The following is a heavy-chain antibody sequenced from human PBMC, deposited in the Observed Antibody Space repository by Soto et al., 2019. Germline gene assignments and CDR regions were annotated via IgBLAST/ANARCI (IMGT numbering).Heavy chain of an antibody. J-gene: IGHJ3*02. D-gene: IGHD3-3*02. CDR1: GFSLSGDGVG. CDR3: AHAFGGTSWPNDAFDI. CDR2: IYWDDDQ. V-gene: IGHV2-5*02. Sequence: QITLKESGPTLVKPTQSLTLTCTVSGFSLSGDGVGVGWIRQPPGKALEWLALIYWDDDQRYSPSLKTRLTITKDTSKNQVVLTMTNIDAVDTATYYCAHAFGGTSWPNDAFDIWGQGTVVTVSS.